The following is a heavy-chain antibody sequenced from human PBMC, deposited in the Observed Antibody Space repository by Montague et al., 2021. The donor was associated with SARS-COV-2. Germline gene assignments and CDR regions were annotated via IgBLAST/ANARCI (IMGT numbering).Heavy chain of an antibody. J-gene: IGHJ3*02. D-gene: IGHD3-22*01. CDR1: GGSISSSSYY. CDR3: ARFPTSYYYDSKAAPATPDAFDI. V-gene: IGHV4-39*01. CDR2: IYYSGST. Sequence: SETLSLTCTVSGGSISSSSYYWGWIRQPPGKGLERIGSIYYSGSTYYNPSPKSRVTISVDTSKNQFSLKLSSVTAADTAVYYCARFPTSYYYDSKAAPATPDAFDIWGQGTMVTVSS.